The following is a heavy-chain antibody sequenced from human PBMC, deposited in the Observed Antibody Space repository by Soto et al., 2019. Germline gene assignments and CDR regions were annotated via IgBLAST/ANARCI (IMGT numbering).Heavy chain of an antibody. Sequence: VASVKVSCKASGYTFTGYYMHWVRQAPGQGLEWMGWINPNSGGTNYAQKFQGWVTMTRDTPISTAYMELSRLRSDDTAVYYCARDPAGSTILDTAMVIGDYYYGMDVWGQGTTVTVSS. D-gene: IGHD5-18*01. CDR2: INPNSGGT. CDR1: GYTFTGYY. V-gene: IGHV1-2*04. J-gene: IGHJ6*02. CDR3: ARDPAGSTILDTAMVIGDYYYGMDV.